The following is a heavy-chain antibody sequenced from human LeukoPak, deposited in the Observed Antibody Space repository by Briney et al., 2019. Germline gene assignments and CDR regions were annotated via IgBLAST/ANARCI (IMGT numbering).Heavy chain of an antibody. V-gene: IGHV3-73*01. CDR3: IKGQIDY. CDR1: GFTFSGSA. J-gene: IGHJ4*02. CDR2: IRSKANSYAT. Sequence: GGSLTLSCAASGFTFSGSAMHWVRQASGKGLEWVGRIRSKANSYATAYAASVKGRFTISRDDSKNTAYLQMNSLKTEDTAVYYCIKGQIDYWGQGTLVTVSA.